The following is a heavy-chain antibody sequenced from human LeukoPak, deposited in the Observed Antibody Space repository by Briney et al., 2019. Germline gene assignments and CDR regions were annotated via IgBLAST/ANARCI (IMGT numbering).Heavy chain of an antibody. CDR3: AIYYGDYRFDY. CDR2: MNPNSSNT. J-gene: IGHJ4*02. Sequence: ASVKVSCKASGYTFTSYDINWVRQATGQGLEWMGWMNPNSSNTGYAQKFQGRVTMTRNTSISTAYMELSSLRSEDTAMYYCAIYYGDYRFDYWGRGTLVTISS. V-gene: IGHV1-8*01. CDR1: GYTFTSYD. D-gene: IGHD4-17*01.